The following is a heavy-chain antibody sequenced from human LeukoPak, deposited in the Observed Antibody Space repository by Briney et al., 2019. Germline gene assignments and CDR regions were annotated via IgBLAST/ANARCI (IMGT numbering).Heavy chain of an antibody. CDR2: IWYNGSSK. V-gene: IGHV3-33*06. Sequence: PGRSLTLSCGASGFTFSSYGMHWGRQAPGKGLDWVAVIWYNGSSKYYADSVKGRFTISRDNSKNTLYLQMNSLRAEDTAVYYCAKDLGTSAYSTGRGYFDYWGQGTLVIVSS. J-gene: IGHJ4*02. CDR3: AKDLGTSAYSTGRGYFDY. CDR1: GFTFSSYG. D-gene: IGHD6-25*01.